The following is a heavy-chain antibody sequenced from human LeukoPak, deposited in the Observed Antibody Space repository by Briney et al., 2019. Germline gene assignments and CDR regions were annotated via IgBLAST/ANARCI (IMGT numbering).Heavy chain of an antibody. V-gene: IGHV3-21*04. J-gene: IGHJ3*02. CDR3: ARDHSGAFDI. D-gene: IGHD1-14*01. CDR2: ISSSSSYI. CDR1: GFTFSSYS. Sequence: PGGSLRLSCAASGFTFSSYSMNWVRQAPGKGLEWVSSISSSSSYIYYADSVKGRFTISRDNAKNSLYLQMNSLRAEDKAVYYFARDHSGAFDICGQGTMVTVSS.